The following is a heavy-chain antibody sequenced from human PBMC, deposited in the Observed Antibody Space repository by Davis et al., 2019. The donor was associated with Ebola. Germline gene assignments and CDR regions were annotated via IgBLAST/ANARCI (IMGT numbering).Heavy chain of an antibody. V-gene: IGHV3-74*01. D-gene: IGHD2-2*01. CDR3: ARAGGVYCSSTSCYEYLDY. Sequence: PGGSLRPSCPPPGSTSSSNWMHWVRQAPGKGLAWVSRLNSDGSTTNYADSVKGRFTISRDNAKNTLYLQMNSLRAEDPAVYYCARAGGVYCSSTSCYEYLDYWGQGTLVTVSS. CDR2: LNSDGSTT. J-gene: IGHJ4*02. CDR1: GSTSSSNW.